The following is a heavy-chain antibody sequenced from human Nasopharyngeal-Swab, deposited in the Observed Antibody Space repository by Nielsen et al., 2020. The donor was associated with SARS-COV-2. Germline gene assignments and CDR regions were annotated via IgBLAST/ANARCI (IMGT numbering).Heavy chain of an antibody. CDR1: GGSLSGYY. V-gene: IGHV4-34*09. D-gene: IGHD3-3*01. Sequence: SETLSLTCAMYGGSLSGYYWSWIRQPPGKGLEWIGEINHSGSTDYNPSHKSRVTISVDTSKNQFSLKLSSVTAADTAVYYCARVTRITIFGVVIYYYYYYMDVWGKGTTVTVSS. CDR2: INHSGST. CDR3: ARVTRITIFGVVIYYYYYYMDV. J-gene: IGHJ6*03.